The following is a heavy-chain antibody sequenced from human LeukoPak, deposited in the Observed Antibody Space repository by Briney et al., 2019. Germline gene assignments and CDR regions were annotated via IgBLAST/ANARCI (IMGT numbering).Heavy chain of an antibody. CDR3: APTSGWSSEFYFDY. Sequence: ASVKVSCKASGYTFTGYYMHWVRQAPGQELEWMGWINPNSGGSDYAQKFQGRLTMTRDTSISTAYMELSRLRSDDTAVYYCAPTSGWSSEFYFDYWGQGTLVTVSS. D-gene: IGHD2-15*01. CDR1: GYTFTGYY. CDR2: INPNSGGS. J-gene: IGHJ4*02. V-gene: IGHV1-2*02.